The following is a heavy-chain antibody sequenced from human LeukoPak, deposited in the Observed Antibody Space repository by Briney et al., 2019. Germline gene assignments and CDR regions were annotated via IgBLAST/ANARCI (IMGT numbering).Heavy chain of an antibody. Sequence: SETLYLTCTVSGVSIGAYYWTWIRQPPGKGLEWVGYMYYSGVTTYNPSLKSRVTISVDTSKNQISLKLSSVTAADTAVYYCASQFGVRYFDYWGQGTLVTVSS. CDR3: ASQFGVRYFDY. D-gene: IGHD3-10*01. CDR2: MYYSGVT. V-gene: IGHV4-59*08. J-gene: IGHJ4*02. CDR1: GVSIGAYY.